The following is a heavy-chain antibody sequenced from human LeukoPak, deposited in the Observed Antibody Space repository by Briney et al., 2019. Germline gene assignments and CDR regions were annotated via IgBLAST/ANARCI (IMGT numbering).Heavy chain of an antibody. CDR2: IYYSGST. Sequence: SETLSLTCTVSAGSISLYNTYYWNWIRQSPGKGLEWIGYIYYSGSTNYNPSLKSRVTISLDTSKNQFSLKLNSVTAADTAVYYCASHYGSGSFYSPFDYWGQGTLVTVSS. J-gene: IGHJ4*02. CDR1: AGSISLYNTYY. V-gene: IGHV4-59*01. CDR3: ASHYGSGSFYSPFDY. D-gene: IGHD3-10*01.